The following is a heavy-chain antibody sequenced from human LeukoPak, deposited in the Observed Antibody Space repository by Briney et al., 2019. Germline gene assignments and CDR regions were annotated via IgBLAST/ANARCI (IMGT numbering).Heavy chain of an antibody. CDR3: AMVRGLTDPLDY. J-gene: IGHJ4*02. CDR1: GFTFTSPT. D-gene: IGHD3-10*01. V-gene: IGHV1-58*01. CDR2: IGVGSGYA. Sequence: SVRVSCKASGFTFTSPTVQWVRQARGQRLEWIGWIGVGSGYANYAQKFQERLTITRDMSTSTTYMELSSLRSEDTAVYYCAMVRGLTDPLDYWGQGTLVTVSS.